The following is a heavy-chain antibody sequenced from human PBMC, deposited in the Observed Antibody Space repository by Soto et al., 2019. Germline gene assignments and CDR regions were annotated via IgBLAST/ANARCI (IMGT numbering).Heavy chain of an antibody. CDR3: AHAFGGTSWPNDAFDV. Sequence: QITLKESGPTLVKPTQTLTLTCIFSGFSFSADGVGVGWIRQPPGKALEWLALIYWDDDTRHRPSLKSRLTITKDSSKNQVALTMTNMDPVDTATYYCAHAFGGTSWPNDAFDVWGQGTVVTVSS. J-gene: IGHJ3*01. V-gene: IGHV2-5*02. D-gene: IGHD3-16*01. CDR1: GFSFSADGVG. CDR2: IYWDDDT.